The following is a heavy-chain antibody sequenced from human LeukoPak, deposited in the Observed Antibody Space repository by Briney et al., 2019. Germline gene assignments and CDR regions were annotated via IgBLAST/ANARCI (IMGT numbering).Heavy chain of an antibody. CDR3: ARHRYYGSGNIWFDP. CDR1: GGSISSSSYY. Sequence: PSETLSLTCTVSGGSISSSSYYWGWIRQPPGKGLEWIGSIYYSGSTYYNPSLKSRVTISVDTSKNQFSLKLSSVTAADTAVHYCARHRYYGSGNIWFDPWGQGTLVTVSS. CDR2: IYYSGST. V-gene: IGHV4-39*01. J-gene: IGHJ5*02. D-gene: IGHD3-10*01.